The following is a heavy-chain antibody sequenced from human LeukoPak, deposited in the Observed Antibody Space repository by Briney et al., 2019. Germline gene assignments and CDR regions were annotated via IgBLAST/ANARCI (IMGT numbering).Heavy chain of an antibody. CDR1: GGSFSGYY. J-gene: IGHJ5*02. Sequence: SETLSLTCAVYGGSFSGYYWSWIRQPPGKGLEWIGEINHSGSTNYNPSLKSRVTISVDTSKNQFSLKLSSVTAADTAVYYCARVGYDFWSGYRALNNWFDPWGQGTLVTVSS. V-gene: IGHV4-34*01. CDR2: INHSGST. D-gene: IGHD3-3*01. CDR3: ARVGYDFWSGYRALNNWFDP.